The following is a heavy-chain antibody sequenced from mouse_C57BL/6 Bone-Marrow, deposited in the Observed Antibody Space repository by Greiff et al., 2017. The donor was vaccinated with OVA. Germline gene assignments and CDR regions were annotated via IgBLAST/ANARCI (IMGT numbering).Heavy chain of an antibody. V-gene: IGHV5-9-1*02. CDR1: GFTFSSYA. J-gene: IGHJ4*01. CDR3: TRDDGYYFYYAMDY. Sequence: DVQLVESGEGLVKPGGSLKLSCAASGFTFSSYAMSWVRQTPEKRLEWVAYISSGGDYIYYADTVKGRFTISRDNARNTLYLQMSSLKSEDTAMYYCTRDDGYYFYYAMDYWGQGTSVTVSS. D-gene: IGHD2-3*01. CDR2: ISSGGDYI.